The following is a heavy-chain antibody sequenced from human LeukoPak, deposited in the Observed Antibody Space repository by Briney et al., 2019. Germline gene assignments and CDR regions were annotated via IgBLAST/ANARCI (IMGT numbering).Heavy chain of an antibody. CDR3: AKDWGVGGGYRLWGPYYYYYGMDV. CDR1: GFTFSSYA. V-gene: IGHV3-23*01. Sequence: PGASLRLSCAASGFTFSSYAMSWVRQAPGKGLEWVPAISGSGGSTYYADSVKGRFTISRDNSKNTLYLQMNSLRAEDTAVYYCAKDWGVGGGYRLWGPYYYYYGMDVWGQGTTVTVSS. D-gene: IGHD5-18*01. CDR2: ISGSGGST. J-gene: IGHJ6*02.